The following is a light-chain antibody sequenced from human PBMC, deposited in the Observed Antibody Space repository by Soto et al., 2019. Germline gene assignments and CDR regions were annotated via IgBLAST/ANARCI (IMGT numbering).Light chain of an antibody. CDR2: LGS. CDR1: QSLLYSNGYNY. CDR3: MQTLQTPPFT. Sequence: DGVMTQSPLSLPVTPGEPASISCRSSQSLLYSNGYNYLDWYLQKPGQSPQLLIYLGSSRASGVPDRFSGSGSGTDFTLKISRVEADAVGVYYCMQTLQTPPFTFGQGTRLE. V-gene: IGKV2-28*01. J-gene: IGKJ5*01.